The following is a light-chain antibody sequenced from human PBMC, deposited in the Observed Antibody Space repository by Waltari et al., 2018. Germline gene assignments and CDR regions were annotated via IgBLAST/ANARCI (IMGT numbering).Light chain of an antibody. V-gene: IGLV4-69*01. CDR3: QTGGHGTWV. Sequence: QLVLTQSPSASASLGASVKLTCTLSSGHSSNIIAWLQQQPETGPRYLMTVNSVGSHSKGDEIPDRFSGSSSACERYLTISSVQSDDEADYYCQTGGHGTWVFGGGTKLTVL. CDR1: SGHSSNI. J-gene: IGLJ3*02. CDR2: VNSVGSH.